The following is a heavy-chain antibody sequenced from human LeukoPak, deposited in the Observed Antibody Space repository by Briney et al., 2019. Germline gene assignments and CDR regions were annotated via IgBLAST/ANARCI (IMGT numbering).Heavy chain of an antibody. J-gene: IGHJ6*03. Sequence: GRSLRLSRAASGFTFSSYGMHSVRQAPGKGLEWVAVISYDGSNKYYADSVKSRFTISRDNSKNTLYLQMNSLRAQDTAVYYCAKDAEPYYYYYYMDVWGKGTTVTVS. CDR2: ISYDGSNK. CDR1: GFTFSSYG. D-gene: IGHD1-14*01. CDR3: AKDAEPYYYYYYMDV. V-gene: IGHV3-30*18.